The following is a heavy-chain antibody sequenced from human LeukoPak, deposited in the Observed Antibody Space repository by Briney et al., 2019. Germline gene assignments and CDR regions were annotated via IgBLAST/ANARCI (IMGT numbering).Heavy chain of an antibody. CDR3: ARRGYYGSRDL. V-gene: IGHV5-51*01. CDR1: GYSFTSYW. Sequence: ESLLSSCKGSGYSFTSYWIGWVRQMPGTGLEWMGIIYPGDSDTRYSPYLQGQVTMSADKSISTAYLQWSSLKASDTAMYYCARRGYYGSRDLWARETVLTVSS. D-gene: IGHD3-10*01. J-gene: IGHJ5*02. CDR2: IYPGDSDT.